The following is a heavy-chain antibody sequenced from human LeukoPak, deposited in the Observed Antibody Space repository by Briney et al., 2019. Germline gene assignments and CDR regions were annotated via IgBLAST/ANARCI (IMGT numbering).Heavy chain of an antibody. CDR2: IYTSGST. CDR1: GGSISSGSYY. V-gene: IGHV4-61*02. Sequence: ASETLSLTCTVSGGSISSGSYYWSWIRQPAGKGLEWIGRIYTSGSTNYNPSLKSRVTISVDTSKNQFSLKLSSVTAADTAVYYCARGGIAARYFDYWGQGTLVTVSS. CDR3: ARGGIAARYFDY. J-gene: IGHJ4*02. D-gene: IGHD6-6*01.